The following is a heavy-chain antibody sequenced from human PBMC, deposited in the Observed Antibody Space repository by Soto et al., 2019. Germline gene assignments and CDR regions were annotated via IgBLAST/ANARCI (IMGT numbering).Heavy chain of an antibody. CDR3: ARDPPLWFGELLGGDAFDI. Sequence: QVQLQESGPGLVKPSQTLSLTCTVSGGSISSGDYYWSWIRQPPGKGLEWIGYIYYSGSTYYNPSLKRRVTISVDTSKNQFSLKLSSVTAADTAVYYCARDPPLWFGELLGGDAFDIWGQGTMVTVSS. CDR2: IYYSGST. CDR1: GGSISSGDYY. J-gene: IGHJ3*02. D-gene: IGHD3-10*01. V-gene: IGHV4-30-4*01.